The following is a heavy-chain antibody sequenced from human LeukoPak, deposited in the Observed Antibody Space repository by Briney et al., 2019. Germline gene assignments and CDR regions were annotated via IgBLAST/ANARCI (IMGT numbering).Heavy chain of an antibody. CDR1: GGSISSSSYY. Sequence: SETLSLTCTVSGGSISSSSYYWGWIRQPPGKGLEWIGSIYYSGSTYYNPSLKNRVTISVDTSKNQFSLKLSSVTAADTAVYYCARQYYYDNNWFDPWGQGTLVTVSS. D-gene: IGHD3-22*01. V-gene: IGHV4-39*01. CDR2: IYYSGST. CDR3: ARQYYYDNNWFDP. J-gene: IGHJ5*02.